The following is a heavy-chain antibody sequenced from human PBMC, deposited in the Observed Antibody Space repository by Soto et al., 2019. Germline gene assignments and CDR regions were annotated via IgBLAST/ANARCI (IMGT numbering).Heavy chain of an antibody. CDR2: IYYSGST. D-gene: IGHD3-3*01. V-gene: IGHV4-31*03. Sequence: QVELQESGPGLVKPSQTLSLTCTVSGGSISSGAYYWSWIRHHPGKGLEWIGDIYYSGSTYYNPSLKSRVTISVDTSKSQFSLKLSSVTAADTAVYYCAGDRVATESWFDPWGQGTLVTVSS. CDR1: GGSISSGAYY. J-gene: IGHJ5*02. CDR3: AGDRVATESWFDP.